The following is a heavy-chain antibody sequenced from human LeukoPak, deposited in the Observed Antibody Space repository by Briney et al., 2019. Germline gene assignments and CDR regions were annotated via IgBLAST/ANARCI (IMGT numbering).Heavy chain of an antibody. Sequence: ASVEVSCKASGYTFTGYNLHWVRQAPGQGLEWMGWINPNSGGTNYAQKFQGRVTMTRDTSISTAYMDLSRLRSDDTAVYYCARDPLSSSSGPADYWGQGTLVTVSS. D-gene: IGHD6-6*01. CDR3: ARDPLSSSSGPADY. CDR1: GYTFTGYN. J-gene: IGHJ4*02. V-gene: IGHV1-2*02. CDR2: INPNSGGT.